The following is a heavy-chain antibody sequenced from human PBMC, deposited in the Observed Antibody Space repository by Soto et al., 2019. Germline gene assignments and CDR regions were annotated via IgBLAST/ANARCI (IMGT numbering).Heavy chain of an antibody. D-gene: IGHD6-19*01. CDR3: AREGSGYVFDY. V-gene: IGHV1-69*04. J-gene: IGHJ4*02. Sequence: SVKVSCKASGGTFSSYTISWVRQAPGQGLEWMGRIIPILGIANYAQKFQGRVTITADKSTSTAYVELSSLRSEDTAVYYCAREGSGYVFDYWGQGTLVTVSS. CDR1: GGTFSSYT. CDR2: IIPILGIA.